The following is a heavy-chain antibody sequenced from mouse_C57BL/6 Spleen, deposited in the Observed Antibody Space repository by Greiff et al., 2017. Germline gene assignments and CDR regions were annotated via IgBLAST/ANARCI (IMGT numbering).Heavy chain of an antibody. CDR1: GYTFTSYW. CDR3: ARKDDGYYPYWYFDV. D-gene: IGHD2-3*01. CDR2: INPSNGGT. Sequence: QVQLQQPGTELVKPGASVKLSCKASGYTFTSYWMHWVKQRPGQGLEWIGNINPSNGGTNYNAKVKSKATLTVDKSSSTAYMQLSSLTSEDSAVYYCARKDDGYYPYWYFDVWGTGTTGTVSS. V-gene: IGHV1-53*01. J-gene: IGHJ1*03.